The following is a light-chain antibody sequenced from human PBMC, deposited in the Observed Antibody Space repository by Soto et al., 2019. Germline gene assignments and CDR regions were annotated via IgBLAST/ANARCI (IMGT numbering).Light chain of an antibody. CDR3: MQTLQTPWT. V-gene: IGKV2-28*01. J-gene: IGKJ1*01. CDR1: QSLLYGNGDNF. CDR2: LGS. Sequence: IGMTQSPLSLPVTPGEPASISCRSSQSLLYGNGDNFLDWYLQKPGQSPQLLIYLGSNRASGVPDRFSGSGSGTDFTLKISRVEAEDVGVYYCMQTLQTPWTFGQGTKVDIK.